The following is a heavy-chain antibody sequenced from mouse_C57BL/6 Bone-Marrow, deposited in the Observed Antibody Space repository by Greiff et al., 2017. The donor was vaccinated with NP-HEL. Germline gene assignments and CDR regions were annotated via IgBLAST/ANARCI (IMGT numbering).Heavy chain of an antibody. Sequence: QVQLKESGAELVKPGASVKLSCKASGYTFTEYTIHWVKQRSGQGLEWIGWFYPGSGSIKYNEKFKDKATLTADKSSSTVYMELSRLTSEDSAVYFCARHEDTIRRWGYAMDYWGQGTSVTVSS. CDR1: GYTFTEYT. CDR3: ARHEDTIRRWGYAMDY. V-gene: IGHV1-62-2*01. D-gene: IGHD2-12*01. J-gene: IGHJ4*01. CDR2: FYPGSGSI.